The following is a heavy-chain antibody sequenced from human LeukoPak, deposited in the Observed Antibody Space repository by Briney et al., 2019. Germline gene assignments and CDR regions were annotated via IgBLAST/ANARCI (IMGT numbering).Heavy chain of an antibody. V-gene: IGHV3-74*03. CDR3: ARGSDYTSNWS. CDR1: GFTFSSYW. D-gene: IGHD6-13*01. CDR2: IKSDGRST. J-gene: IGHJ5*02. Sequence: GGSLRLSCAASGFTFSSYWMHWVRQAPGKGLVWVSLIKSDGRSTMYADSVKGRFTISRDNAKNTLYLQMNSLRADDTAVYYCARGSDYTSNWSWGQGTLVTVSS.